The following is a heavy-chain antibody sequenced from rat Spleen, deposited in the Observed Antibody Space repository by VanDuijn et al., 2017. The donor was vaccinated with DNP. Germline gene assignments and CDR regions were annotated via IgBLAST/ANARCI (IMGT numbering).Heavy chain of an antibody. Sequence: EVQLVESGGDLVPPGRSLKLSCVASGFTVNNFWMAWIRQVPGKGLEWVAAIFSSGDSTFYPNSVKGRFTISRDNAKNTLFLQMDSLRSEDTATYYCTTSGYGYDGYPFAYWGQGTLVTVSS. CDR2: IFSSGDST. CDR3: TTSGYGYDGYPFAY. CDR1: GFTVNNFW. J-gene: IGHJ3*01. V-gene: IGHV5-31*01. D-gene: IGHD1-12*03.